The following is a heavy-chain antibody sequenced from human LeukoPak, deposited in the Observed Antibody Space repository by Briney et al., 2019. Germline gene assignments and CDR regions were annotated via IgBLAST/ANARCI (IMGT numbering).Heavy chain of an antibody. V-gene: IGHV3-23*01. CDR3: AKPPHPLGYCSSTSCYTRDY. J-gene: IGHJ4*02. D-gene: IGHD2-2*02. CDR1: GFTFSSYA. CDR2: IGGSGGST. Sequence: PGGSLRLSCAASGFTFSSYAMSWVRQAPGKGLEWVSAIGGSGGSTYYADSVKGRFTISRDNSKNTLYLQMNSLRAEDTAVYYCAKPPHPLGYCSSTSCYTRDYWGQGTLVTVSS.